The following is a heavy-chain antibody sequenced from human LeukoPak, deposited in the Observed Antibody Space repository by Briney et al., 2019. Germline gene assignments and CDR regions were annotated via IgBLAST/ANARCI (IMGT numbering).Heavy chain of an antibody. CDR2: IYYSGST. CDR1: GGSISSYY. J-gene: IGHJ4*02. V-gene: IGHV4-59*01. D-gene: IGHD5-18*01. CDR3: ARGLTAMVLPFDY. Sequence: SETLSLTCTVSGGSISSYYWSWIRQPPGKGLEWIGYIYYSGSTNYNPSLKSRVTISVDTSKNQFSLKLSSATAADTAVYYCARGLTAMVLPFDYWGQGTLVTVSS.